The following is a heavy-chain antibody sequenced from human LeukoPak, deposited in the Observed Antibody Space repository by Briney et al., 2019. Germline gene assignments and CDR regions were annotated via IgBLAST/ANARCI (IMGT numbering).Heavy chain of an antibody. CDR1: GFTFSDSA. CDR2: VRSNANSYAT. D-gene: IGHD6-6*01. J-gene: IGHJ4*02. CDR3: TREQVVGDFDC. Sequence: GGSLRLSCAASGFTFSDSAIHWVRQASGNGREGVGRVRSNANSYATAYAASMKGRFTISRDDSKNTAYLQMNSLKTEDTAVYYCTREQVVGDFDCWGQGTLVTVSS. V-gene: IGHV3-73*01.